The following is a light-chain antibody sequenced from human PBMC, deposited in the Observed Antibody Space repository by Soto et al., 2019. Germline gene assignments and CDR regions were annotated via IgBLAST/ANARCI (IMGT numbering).Light chain of an antibody. CDR3: SSYTSSSTYV. CDR2: EVS. J-gene: IGLJ1*01. V-gene: IGLV2-14*01. CDR1: SNDVGGYNY. Sequence: QSVLAQPASVSGCPGQSITISCTGTSNDVGGYNYVSWYQQHPGKAPKLMIYEVSNRPSGVSNRFSGSKSGNTASLTISGLQAEDEADYYCSSYTSSSTYVFGTGTKVTVL.